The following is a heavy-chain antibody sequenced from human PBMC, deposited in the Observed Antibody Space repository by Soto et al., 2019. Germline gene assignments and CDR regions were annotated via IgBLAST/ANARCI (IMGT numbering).Heavy chain of an antibody. D-gene: IGHD5-18*01. CDR1: GFTFSSYG. J-gene: IGHJ4*02. CDR3: AKDRIQLWLDY. Sequence: GGSLRLSCAASGFTFSSYGMHWVRQAPGKGLEWVAVISYDGSNKYYADSVKGRFTISRDNSKNTLYLQMNSLRAEDTAVYYCAKDRIQLWLDYWGQGTLVTVSS. V-gene: IGHV3-30*18. CDR2: ISYDGSNK.